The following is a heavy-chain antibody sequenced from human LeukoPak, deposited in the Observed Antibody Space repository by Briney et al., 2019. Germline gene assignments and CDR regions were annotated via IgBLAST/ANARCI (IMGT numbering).Heavy chain of an antibody. V-gene: IGHV3-33*01. CDR2: IWYDGSNK. CDR1: GFTFSSYG. CDR3: AREPHYYGSGPFDY. J-gene: IGHJ4*02. Sequence: GGSLRLSCAASGFTFSSYGMHWVRQAPGKGREWVAVIWYDGSNKYYADSVKGRFTISRDNSKNTLYLQMNSLRAEDTAVYYCAREPHYYGSGPFDYWGQGTLVTVSS. D-gene: IGHD3-10*01.